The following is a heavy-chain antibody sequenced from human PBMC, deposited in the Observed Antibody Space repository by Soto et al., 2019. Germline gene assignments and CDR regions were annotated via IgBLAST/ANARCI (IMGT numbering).Heavy chain of an antibody. CDR2: MYYSAMT. Sequence: QVQLQESGPGLVKPSETLSLTCSVPGGSIRSHNWSWIRQPPGKGLEWLGCMYYSAMTEYNPSLKSRVTISADASNNEVSLRLTSVTAADTAVYYCARHLFDSWKGYPYYYCMDVWGKGTAVTVSS. J-gene: IGHJ6*03. V-gene: IGHV4-59*08. CDR1: GGSIRSHN. CDR3: ARHLFDSWKGYPYYYCMDV. D-gene: IGHD3-3*01.